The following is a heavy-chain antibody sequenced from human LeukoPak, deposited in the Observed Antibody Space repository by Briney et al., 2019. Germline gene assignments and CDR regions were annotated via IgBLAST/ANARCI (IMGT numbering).Heavy chain of an antibody. CDR3: ARGRRYSYGYDDY. J-gene: IGHJ4*02. Sequence: SETLSLPCAVYGGSFSGYYWSWIRQPPGKGLEWIGEINHSGSTNYNPSLKSRVTISVDTSKNQFSLKLSSVTAADTAVYYCARGRRYSYGYDDYWGQGTLVTVSS. CDR1: GGSFSGYY. V-gene: IGHV4-34*01. CDR2: INHSGST. D-gene: IGHD5-18*01.